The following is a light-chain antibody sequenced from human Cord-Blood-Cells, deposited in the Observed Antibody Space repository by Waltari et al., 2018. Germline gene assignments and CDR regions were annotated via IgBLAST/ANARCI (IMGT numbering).Light chain of an antibody. V-gene: IGLV2-14*01. Sequence: QSALTQPASVSGSPGQSITISCTGTSSDVGGYNYVSWSQQHPGKAPNLMIYDVSKRPSGVSNLFSGSKSGNTASLSISGLQAEDEADYYCSSYTRSSTWVFGGGTKLTVL. CDR3: SSYTRSSTWV. J-gene: IGLJ3*02. CDR2: DVS. CDR1: SSDVGGYNY.